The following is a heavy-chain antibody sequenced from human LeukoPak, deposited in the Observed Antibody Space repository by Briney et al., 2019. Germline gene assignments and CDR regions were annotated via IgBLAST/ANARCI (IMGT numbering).Heavy chain of an antibody. J-gene: IGHJ4*02. D-gene: IGHD6-6*01. CDR2: ICYSEAN. Sequence: SETLSLTCTVSGDSISNTRYHWGRIRQPPGKGLEWIGSICYSEANYYNPATRSRVTISVDTCRNNVSLKLSSVTAADRAVYHCASEIVSSVESWGQGSLVTVSS. CDR1: GDSISNTRYH. V-gene: IGHV4-39*02. CDR3: ASEIVSSVES.